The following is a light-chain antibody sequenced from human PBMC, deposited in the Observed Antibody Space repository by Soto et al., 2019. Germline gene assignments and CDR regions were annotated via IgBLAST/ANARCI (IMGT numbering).Light chain of an antibody. CDR2: GAS. J-gene: IGKJ5*01. CDR1: QSVGGS. V-gene: IGKV3-15*01. Sequence: RTLAPSKLPVSPGARVTLSCMASQSVGGSLAWYRQKPGQAPSLLVYGASTRATGIPARFSVSGSGTELTLTLTSLQLEDFAVYCCQQQSNWPLPLGLGTRLEIK. CDR3: QQQSNWPLP.